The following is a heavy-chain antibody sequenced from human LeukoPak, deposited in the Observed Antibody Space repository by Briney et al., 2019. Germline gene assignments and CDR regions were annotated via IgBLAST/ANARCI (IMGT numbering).Heavy chain of an antibody. CDR1: GYSFTRFY. Sequence: EASVKVSCTASGYSFTRFYIHWVRQAPGQGLEWMGIINPSSGATTFAQTFQGRVTMARDTSTSTVNMELSSLTSEDTAIYYCARVGTTLYDYFDYWGQGTLVTVSS. J-gene: IGHJ4*02. V-gene: IGHV1-46*01. D-gene: IGHD2/OR15-2a*01. CDR2: INPSSGAT. CDR3: ARVGTTLYDYFDY.